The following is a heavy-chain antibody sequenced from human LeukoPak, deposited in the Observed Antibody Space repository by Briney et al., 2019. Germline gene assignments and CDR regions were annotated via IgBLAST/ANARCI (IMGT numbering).Heavy chain of an antibody. CDR1: GFTFSSYS. V-gene: IGHV3-23*01. Sequence: GGSLRLSCAASGFTFSSYSMNWVRQAPGQGLEWVSSISYSGTSTYYAGSVKGRFTISRDNSKNTLYLQMNSLRAEDTAVYYCARDHVDTAMLISRVAVYYGMDVWGQGTTVTVSS. CDR3: ARDHVDTAMLISRVAVYYGMDV. CDR2: ISYSGTST. J-gene: IGHJ6*02. D-gene: IGHD5-18*01.